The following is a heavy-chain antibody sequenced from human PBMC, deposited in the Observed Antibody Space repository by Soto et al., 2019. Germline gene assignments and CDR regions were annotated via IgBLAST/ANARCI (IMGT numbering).Heavy chain of an antibody. Sequence: ASVKVSCKASGYTFTSYYMHWVRQAPGQGLEWMGIINPSGGSTSYAQKFRGRVTMTRDTSTSTVYMELSSLRSEDTAVYYCARAGRIVVVPAAMNDWGQGTLVTVSS. V-gene: IGHV1-46*03. CDR2: INPSGGST. J-gene: IGHJ4*02. D-gene: IGHD2-2*01. CDR3: ARAGRIVVVPAAMND. CDR1: GYTFTSYY.